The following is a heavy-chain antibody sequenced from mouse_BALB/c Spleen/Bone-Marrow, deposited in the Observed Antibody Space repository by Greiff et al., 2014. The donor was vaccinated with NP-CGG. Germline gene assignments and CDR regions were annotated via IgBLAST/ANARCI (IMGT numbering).Heavy chain of an antibody. J-gene: IGHJ3*01. CDR2: IDPANGNT. Sequence: DVKLQESGAELVKPGASVKLSCTTSGFNIKDTYIHWVKQRPEQGLEWIGRIDPANGNTKYDPEFQGKATITADTSSKTAYLHLSSLTSEDTAVYSCAHDAPFAYWGQGTLVTVSA. CDR1: GFNIKDTY. V-gene: IGHV14-3*02. D-gene: IGHD2-3*01. CDR3: AHDAPFAY.